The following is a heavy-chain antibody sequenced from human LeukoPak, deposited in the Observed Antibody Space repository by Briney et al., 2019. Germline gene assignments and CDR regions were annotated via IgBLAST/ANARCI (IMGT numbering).Heavy chain of an antibody. CDR1: GFTFSAYW. V-gene: IGHV3-74*01. Sequence: PGGSLRLSCAASGFTFSAYWMHWVRQAPGKGLVWVSGINSDGSPTAYADSVKGRFTISRDNAKNTMYMQMNSLRAEDSAVYYCARGGIYSYDGFDIWGQGTMVTVSS. J-gene: IGHJ3*02. CDR3: ARGGIYSYDGFDI. D-gene: IGHD1-26*01. CDR2: INSDGSPT.